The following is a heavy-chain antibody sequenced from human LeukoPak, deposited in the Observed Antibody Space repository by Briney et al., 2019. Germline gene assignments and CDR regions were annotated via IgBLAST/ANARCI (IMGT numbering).Heavy chain of an antibody. Sequence: PGGSLRLSCAASGFTFSNYAVSWVRQAPGKGLERVSCISGSGRGTFYADSVKGRFTISRDNSKNTMYLQMNSLRGEATALYYCTKDLETYFFDSWGQGTLVTVSS. CDR1: GFTFSNYA. V-gene: IGHV3-23*01. CDR2: ISGSGRGT. CDR3: TKDLETYFFDS. J-gene: IGHJ4*02.